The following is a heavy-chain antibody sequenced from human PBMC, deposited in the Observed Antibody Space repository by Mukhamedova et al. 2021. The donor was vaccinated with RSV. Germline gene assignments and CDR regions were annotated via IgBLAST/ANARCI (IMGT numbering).Heavy chain of an antibody. J-gene: IGHJ3*02. CDR2: SYDGSNK. D-gene: IGHD5-24*01. Sequence: SYDGSNKYYADSVKGRFTISRDNSKNTLDLQMNSLRAEDTAVYYCARGGDGYNYVFDIWGKGQWSPSLQ. V-gene: IGHV3-30-3*01. CDR3: ARGGDGYNYVFDI.